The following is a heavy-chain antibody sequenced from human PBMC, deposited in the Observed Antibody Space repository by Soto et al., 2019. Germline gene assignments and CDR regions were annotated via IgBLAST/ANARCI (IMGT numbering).Heavy chain of an antibody. CDR1: GFTVSTYG. J-gene: IGHJ4*02. CDR3: TGEVASGY. V-gene: IGHV3-30*03. Sequence: QVQLVESGGGVVQPGRSLRLSCAVSGFTVSTYGMQWVRQAPGKGVEWVAVISRDGGTKDYADSVKGRFTISRHNSRKSLLLEMNSLRSDDMSVYYCTGEVASGYWGQGTLVTVYS. D-gene: IGHD2-8*02. CDR2: ISRDGGTK.